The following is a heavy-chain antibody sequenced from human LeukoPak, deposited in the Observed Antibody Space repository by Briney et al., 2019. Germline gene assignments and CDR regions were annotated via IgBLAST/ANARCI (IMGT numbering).Heavy chain of an antibody. CDR3: AREGYSYGFHY. CDR1: GGSISSSNW. V-gene: IGHV4-4*02. CDR2: IYHSGST. D-gene: IGHD5-18*01. J-gene: IGHJ4*02. Sequence: SETLSLTCAVSGGSISSSNWWSWVRQPPGKGLEWIGEIYHSGSTNYNPSLKSRVTMSVDTSKNQFSLKLSSVTAADTAVYYCAREGYSYGFHYWGQGTLVTVSS.